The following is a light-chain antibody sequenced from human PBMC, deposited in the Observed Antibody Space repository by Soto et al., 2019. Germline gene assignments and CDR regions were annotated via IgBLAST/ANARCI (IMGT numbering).Light chain of an antibody. CDR1: QSVSSY. CDR2: DAS. J-gene: IGKJ4*01. Sequence: EIVLTQSPATLSLSPGERATLSCRASQSVSSYLAWYQQKPGQAPRLLIYDASNRATGIPARFSGSQSETDFTLTISSLEPEDFAVYYCQQRSNWPPALTFGGGTKEEIK. CDR3: QQRSNWPPALT. V-gene: IGKV3-11*01.